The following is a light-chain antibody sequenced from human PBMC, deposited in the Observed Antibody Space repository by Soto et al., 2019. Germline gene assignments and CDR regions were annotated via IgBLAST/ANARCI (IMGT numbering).Light chain of an antibody. V-gene: IGLV1-44*01. J-gene: IGLJ3*02. CDR3: AVWDDRLNGPV. CDR2: SNN. CDR1: SSNLGSNS. Sequence: QSVLTQPPSASGTPGQRVSISCSGSSSNLGSNSVNWYQHLPGTAPKLLISSNNQRPSGVPDRFSGSKSGTSASLAISGLQSEDEADYYCAVWDDRLNGPVFGGGTKVTDL.